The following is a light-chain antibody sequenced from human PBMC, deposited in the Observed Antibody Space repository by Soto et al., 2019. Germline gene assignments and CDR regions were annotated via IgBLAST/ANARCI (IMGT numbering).Light chain of an antibody. CDR2: GAS. V-gene: IGKV3-15*01. Sequence: EIVMTQSPATLSVSPGERATLSCRASQSVSSNLAWYQQKPGQAPRLLIYGASTRATGIPARFSGSGSGTEFTLTLSRLQSEDFEVYYCQQYNNWPPLTFGGGTKVEIK. CDR1: QSVSSN. J-gene: IGKJ4*01. CDR3: QQYNNWPPLT.